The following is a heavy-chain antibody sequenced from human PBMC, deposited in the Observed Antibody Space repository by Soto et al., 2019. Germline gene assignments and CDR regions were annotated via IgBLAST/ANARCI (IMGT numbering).Heavy chain of an antibody. CDR1: GYTFTSYD. D-gene: IGHD3-10*01. CDR3: ARGPYYYGSGSYYLGY. Sequence: GASVKVSCKASGYTFTSYDINWVRQATGQGLEWMGWMNPNSGNTGYAQKFQGRVTMTRNTSISTAYMELSSLRSEDTAVYYCARGPYYYGSGSYYLGYWGQGTLVTVPQ. V-gene: IGHV1-8*01. J-gene: IGHJ4*02. CDR2: MNPNSGNT.